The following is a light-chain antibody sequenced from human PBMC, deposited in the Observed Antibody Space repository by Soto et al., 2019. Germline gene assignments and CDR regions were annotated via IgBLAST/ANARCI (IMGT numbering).Light chain of an antibody. CDR1: PSISSC. J-gene: IGKJ1*01. CDR3: DQHNGYSQT. V-gene: IGKV1-5*01. Sequence: DIQMTQSPSTLSASVGDRVTITCRASPSISSCLAWYQQKPGKAAKLLIYDASSLESGVPSRFSGSGSGIEFTLVISSLQPDYFVYYFYDQHNGYSQTVGQWAKVEVK. CDR2: DAS.